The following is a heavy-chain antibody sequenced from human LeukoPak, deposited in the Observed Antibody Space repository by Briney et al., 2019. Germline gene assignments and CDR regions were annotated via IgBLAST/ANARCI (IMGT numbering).Heavy chain of an antibody. Sequence: PSETLSLTCTVSGGSISSYYWSWIRQPPGKGLEWIGYIYYSGTTNYNPSLKSPVTISVDTSKNQFSLKLSSVTAADTAVYYCARVSWFPGTSYYYMDVWGKGTTVTVSS. CDR2: IYYSGTT. D-gene: IGHD1-1*01. J-gene: IGHJ6*03. CDR3: ARVSWFPGTSYYYMDV. CDR1: GGSISSYY. V-gene: IGHV4-59*01.